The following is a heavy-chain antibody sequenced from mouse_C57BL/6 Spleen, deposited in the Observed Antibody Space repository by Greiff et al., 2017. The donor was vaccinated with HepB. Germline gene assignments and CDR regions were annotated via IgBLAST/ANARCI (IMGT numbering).Heavy chain of an antibody. CDR3: ARDYGSSPWFAY. J-gene: IGHJ3*01. Sequence: VQLQQSGAELVKPGASVKISCKASGYAFSSYWMNWVKQRPGKGLEWIGQIYPGDGDTNYNGKFKGKATLTADQSSSTAYMQLSSLTSEDSGVYFCARDYGSSPWFAYWGQRTLVTVSA. CDR1: GYAFSSYW. CDR2: IYPGDGDT. D-gene: IGHD1-1*01. V-gene: IGHV1-80*01.